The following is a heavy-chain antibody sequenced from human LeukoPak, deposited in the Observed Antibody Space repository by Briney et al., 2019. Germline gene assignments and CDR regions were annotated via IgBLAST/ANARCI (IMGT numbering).Heavy chain of an antibody. J-gene: IGHJ4*02. V-gene: IGHV3-7*03. CDR1: GFTFTTYW. CDR3: AKSGTYDYVWGSPHFDF. D-gene: IGHD3-16*01. Sequence: GESLRLSCAASGFTFTTYWMTWVRQAPGKGLEWVANINQDGTEKYYVDSVKGRFTISRDNAKNSLYLQMNSLRAEDTAIYYCAKSGTYDYVWGSPHFDFWGQGTLVTVSS. CDR2: INQDGTEK.